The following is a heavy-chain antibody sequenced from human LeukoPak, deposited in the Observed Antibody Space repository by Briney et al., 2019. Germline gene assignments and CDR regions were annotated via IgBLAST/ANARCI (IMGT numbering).Heavy chain of an antibody. CDR3: ARDRPGWYFPLSY. CDR1: GYTFTGYY. CDR2: INPNSGGT. V-gene: IGHV1-2*02. D-gene: IGHD6-19*01. J-gene: IGHJ4*02. Sequence: ASVKVSCKASGYTFTGYYMHWVRQAPGQGLEWMGWINPNSGGTNYAQKFQGRVTMTRDTSISTAYMELSRLRSDDTAVDYCARDRPGWYFPLSYWGQGTLVTVSS.